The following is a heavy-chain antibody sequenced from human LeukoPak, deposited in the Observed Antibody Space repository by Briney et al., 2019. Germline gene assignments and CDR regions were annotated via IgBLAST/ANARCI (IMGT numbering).Heavy chain of an antibody. CDR2: INPSGGST. Sequence: ASVKVSCKASGYTFTSYYMHWVRQAPGQGLEWMGIINPSGGSTSYAQKFQGRITMTRDTSTSTVYMELSSLRSEDTAVYYCARDRNSYDFWSGYYNGLRGDWFDPWGQGTLVTVSS. V-gene: IGHV1-46*01. J-gene: IGHJ5*02. CDR3: ARDRNSYDFWSGYYNGLRGDWFDP. CDR1: GYTFTSYY. D-gene: IGHD3-3*01.